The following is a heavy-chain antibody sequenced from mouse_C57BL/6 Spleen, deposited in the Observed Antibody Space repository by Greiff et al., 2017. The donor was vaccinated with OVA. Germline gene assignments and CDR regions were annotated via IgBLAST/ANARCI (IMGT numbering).Heavy chain of an antibody. CDR3: ARGGFYYGSSLYWYFDV. Sequence: VHLVESGAELMKPGASVKLSCKATGYTFTGYWIEWVKQRPGHGLEWIGEILPGSGSTNYNEKFKGKATFTADTSSDTAYMQLSSLTTEDSAIYYCARGGFYYGSSLYWYFDVWGTGTTVTVSS. CDR2: ILPGSGST. D-gene: IGHD1-1*01. J-gene: IGHJ1*03. V-gene: IGHV1-9*01. CDR1: GYTFTGYW.